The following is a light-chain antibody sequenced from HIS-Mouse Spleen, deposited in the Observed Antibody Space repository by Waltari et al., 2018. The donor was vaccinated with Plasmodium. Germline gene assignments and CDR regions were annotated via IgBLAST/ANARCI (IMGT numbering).Light chain of an antibody. CDR2: EVS. J-gene: IGLJ3*02. CDR1: RTAVGGYNY. CDR3: SSYTSSSPWV. Sequence: QSALTQPAPVSGSPGQSITISCTGTRTAVGGYNYVSWYQQHPGKAPKLMIYEVSNRPSGVSNRFSGSKSGNTASLTISGLQAEDEADYYCSSYTSSSPWVFGGGTKLTVL. V-gene: IGLV2-14*01.